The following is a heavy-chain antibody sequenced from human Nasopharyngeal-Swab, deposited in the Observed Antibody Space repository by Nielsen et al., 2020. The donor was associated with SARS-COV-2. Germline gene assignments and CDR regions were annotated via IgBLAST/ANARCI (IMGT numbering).Heavy chain of an antibody. CDR3: ARAQRWAARRDFDY. CDR1: GYTFTSYG. D-gene: IGHD6-6*01. CDR2: ISAYNGNT. V-gene: IGHV1-18*04. J-gene: IGHJ4*02. Sequence: ASVKVSCKASGYTFTSYGISWVRQAPGQGLEWMGWISAYNGNTNYAQKLQGRVTMTTDTSTSTAYMGLRSLRSDDTAVYYCARAQRWAARRDFDYWGQGTLVTVSS.